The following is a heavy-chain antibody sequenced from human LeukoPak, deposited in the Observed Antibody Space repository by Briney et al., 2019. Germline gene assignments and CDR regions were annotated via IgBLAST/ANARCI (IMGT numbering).Heavy chain of an antibody. CDR3: ASQKRSGYDYYY. V-gene: IGHV3-66*04. CDR2: IYSGGST. CDR1: GFTVSSNY. J-gene: IGHJ4*02. D-gene: IGHD5-12*01. Sequence: GGSLRLSCAASGFTVSSNYMSWVRQAPGKGLEWVSVIYSGGSTYYADSVKGRFTISRDNSKNTLYLQMNSLRAEDTAVYYCASQKRSGYDYYYWGQGTLVTVSS.